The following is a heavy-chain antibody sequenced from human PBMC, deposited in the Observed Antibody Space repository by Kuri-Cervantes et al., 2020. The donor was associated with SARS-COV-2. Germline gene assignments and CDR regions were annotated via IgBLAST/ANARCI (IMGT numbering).Heavy chain of an antibody. D-gene: IGHD4-23*01. J-gene: IGHJ3*02. V-gene: IGHV6-1*01. CDR2: TYYRSKWYN. CDR1: GDSVSSNSAA. CDR3: ARPLYPFSGNSGGNAFDI. Sequence: SETLSLTCAISGDSVSSNSAAWNWIRQSPSRGLEWLGRTYYRSKWYNDYAVSVKSRITINPDTSKNQFSLQLNSVTPEDTAVYYCARPLYPFSGNSGGNAFDIWGQGTMVTVSS.